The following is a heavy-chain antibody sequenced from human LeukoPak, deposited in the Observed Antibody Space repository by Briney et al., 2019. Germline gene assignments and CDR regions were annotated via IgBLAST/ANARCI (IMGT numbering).Heavy chain of an antibody. V-gene: IGHV1-2*06. CDR2: INPNSGCT. D-gene: IGHD3-3*01. J-gene: IGHJ6*02. Sequence: GASVKVSCKASGYTFTSYYMYWVRQAPGQGLEWMGRINPNSGCTNYAQKFQGRVTMTRDTSISTAYMELSRLRSDDTAVYYCARGGYDFVYYYYGMDVWGQGTTVTVSS. CDR1: GYTFTSYY. CDR3: ARGGYDFVYYYYGMDV.